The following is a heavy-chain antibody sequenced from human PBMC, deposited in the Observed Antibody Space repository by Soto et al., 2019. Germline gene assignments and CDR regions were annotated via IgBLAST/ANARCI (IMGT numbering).Heavy chain of an antibody. D-gene: IGHD2-15*01. CDR1: GFTFSSYW. V-gene: IGHV3-7*05. J-gene: IGHJ6*02. Sequence: EGSLRLSCAASGFTFSSYWMSWVRQAPGKGLEWVANIKQDGSEKYYVDSVKGRFTISRDNAKNSLYLQMNSLRAEDTAVYYCARDNGYCSGGSCSYYYGMDVWGQGTTVTVSS. CDR2: IKQDGSEK. CDR3: ARDNGYCSGGSCSYYYGMDV.